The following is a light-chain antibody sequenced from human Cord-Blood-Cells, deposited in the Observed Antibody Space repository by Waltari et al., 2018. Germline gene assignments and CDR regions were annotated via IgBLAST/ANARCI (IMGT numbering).Light chain of an antibody. CDR1: SSDVGAYNF. Sequence: QSALTQPASVSGSPGRAITIPCTRTSSDVGAYNFTSWYQQHPGKAPKPLIYDVSNRPSGVSNRFSGSKSGNTASLTISGLQAEDEADYYCSSYTSSSTYVFGTGTKVTVL. J-gene: IGLJ1*01. CDR3: SSYTSSSTYV. CDR2: DVS. V-gene: IGLV2-14*01.